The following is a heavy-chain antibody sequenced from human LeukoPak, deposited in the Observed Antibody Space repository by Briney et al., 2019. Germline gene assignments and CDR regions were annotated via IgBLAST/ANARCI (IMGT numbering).Heavy chain of an antibody. J-gene: IGHJ4*02. CDR2: INPNSGGT. V-gene: IGHV1-2*02. CDR1: GYTFTGYY. D-gene: IGHD3-16*02. Sequence: ASVKVSCKASGYTFTGYYMHWVRQAPGQGLEWMGWINPNSGGTNYAQKFQGRVTMTRDTSISTAYMELSRLRSDDTAVYYCARAGDYDYVWGSYRPIDYWGQGTLVTVSS. CDR3: ARAGDYDYVWGSYRPIDY.